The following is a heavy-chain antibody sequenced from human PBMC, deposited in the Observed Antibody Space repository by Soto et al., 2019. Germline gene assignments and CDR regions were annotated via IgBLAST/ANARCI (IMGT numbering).Heavy chain of an antibody. V-gene: IGHV1-18*01. Sequence: QVQLVQSGPEVKKPGASVKVSCKTSGYTFTSYGISWVRQAPGQGLEWMGWITANNVNTNYAQKFQGRVTMTTDTSTATAYMELRSLRSDDTAVYYCARDMGGYYFGPNDYWGQGTLVTVSS. J-gene: IGHJ4*02. CDR2: ITANNVNT. CDR3: ARDMGGYYFGPNDY. D-gene: IGHD3-10*01. CDR1: GYTFTSYG.